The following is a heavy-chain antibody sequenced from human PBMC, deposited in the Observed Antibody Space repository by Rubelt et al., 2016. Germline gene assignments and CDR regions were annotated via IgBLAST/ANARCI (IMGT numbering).Heavy chain of an antibody. D-gene: IGHD5-24*01. V-gene: IGHV4-34*01. J-gene: IGHJ4*02. CDR1: GGSFSGYY. Sequence: QVQLQQWGAGLLKPSETLSLTCAVYGGSFSGYYWSWIRQPPGKGLEWIGEINHSGSTNYNPSLKSRVTISVDTSKNQFSLKLSSMTAADTAVYYCARGRDGYNFDYWGQGTLVTVSS. CDR2: INHSGST. CDR3: ARGRDGYNFDY.